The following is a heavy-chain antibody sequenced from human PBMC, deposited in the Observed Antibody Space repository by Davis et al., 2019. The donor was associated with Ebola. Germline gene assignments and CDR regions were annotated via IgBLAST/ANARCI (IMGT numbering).Heavy chain of an antibody. CDR2: ISYDGSNK. V-gene: IGHV3-30-3*01. CDR1: GFTFSSYA. Sequence: PGGSLRLSCAASGFTFSSYAMHWVRQAPGKGLEWVAVISYDGSNKYYADSVKGRFTISRDNSKNTLYLQMNSLRAEDTAVYYCARDHPDSSGGGYWGQGTLVTVSS. CDR3: ARDHPDSSGGGY. D-gene: IGHD6-25*01. J-gene: IGHJ4*02.